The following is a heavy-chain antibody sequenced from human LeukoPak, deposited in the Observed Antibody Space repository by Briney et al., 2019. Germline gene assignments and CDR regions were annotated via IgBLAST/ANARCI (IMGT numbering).Heavy chain of an antibody. Sequence: ASVKVSCKASGYTFTGYYMHWVRQAPGQRLEWMGWINAGNGNTKYSQEFQGRVTITRDTSASTAYMELSSLRSEDMAVYYCARGPKIAAAGTGFDPWGQGTLVTVSS. D-gene: IGHD6-13*01. CDR3: ARGPKIAAAGTGFDP. V-gene: IGHV1-3*03. J-gene: IGHJ5*02. CDR2: INAGNGNT. CDR1: GYTFTGYY.